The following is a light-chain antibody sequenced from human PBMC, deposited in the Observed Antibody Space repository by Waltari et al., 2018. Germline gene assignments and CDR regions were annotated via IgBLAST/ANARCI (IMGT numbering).Light chain of an antibody. CDR3: QQANSFPIT. V-gene: IGKV1-12*01. J-gene: IGKJ5*01. CDR2: AAS. Sequence: DIQMTQSPSSVSASVGDRVSITCRASQGVSNWVAWYQQKPGKAPKLLIYAASSLQSGVPSRVSGSGSGTDFTLTISSLQPEDFATYYCQQANSFPITFGQGTRLEIK. CDR1: QGVSNW.